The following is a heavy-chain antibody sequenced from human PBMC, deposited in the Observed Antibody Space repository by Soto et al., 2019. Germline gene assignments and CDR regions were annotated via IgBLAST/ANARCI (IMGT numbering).Heavy chain of an antibody. Sequence: EVQLVESGGGLVQPGGSLRLSCAVSGFTFDEYAMHWVRQAPGKGLEWVSGISWNSGSVGYANSVKGRFTISRDNAKNSLYLQMTSLRAEDTALYYCAKDTLYGGNYYYYYMDVWGKGTGVTVSS. CDR3: AKDTLYGGNYYYYYMDV. J-gene: IGHJ6*03. V-gene: IGHV3-9*01. CDR2: ISWNSGSV. D-gene: IGHD4-17*01. CDR1: GFTFDEYA.